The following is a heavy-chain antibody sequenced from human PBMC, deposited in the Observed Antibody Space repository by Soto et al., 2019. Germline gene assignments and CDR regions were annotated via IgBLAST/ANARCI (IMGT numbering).Heavy chain of an antibody. D-gene: IGHD5-12*01. J-gene: IGHJ3*01. Sequence: QVQLQQSGPGLVKSSQTLSLTCAISGDSVSSKSAAWNWIRQSPSRGLEWLGRTYYRSKWYNDYAVSVKSRITINPDTSKNQFSLQLNSVTPEDTAVYYCARVPNPFRRKIGYEDAFDFWGQGTMVTVSS. CDR3: ARVPNPFRRKIGYEDAFDF. CDR2: TYYRSKWYN. V-gene: IGHV6-1*01. CDR1: GDSVSSKSAA.